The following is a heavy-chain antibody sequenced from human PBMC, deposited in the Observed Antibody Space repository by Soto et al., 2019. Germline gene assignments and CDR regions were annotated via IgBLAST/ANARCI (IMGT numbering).Heavy chain of an antibody. V-gene: IGHV4-39*01. CDR2: IYYSGST. J-gene: IGHJ3*02. Sequence: QLQLQELGPGLVKPSETLSLTCTVSGGSISSSSYYWGWIRQPPGKGLEWIGSIYYSGSTYNPSLNSRVTTSVDTSKNQCSLKLSSVTAADTAVYYCARQYGRDACAIWGQGTMVTVSS. D-gene: IGHD4-17*01. CDR3: ARQYGRDACAI. CDR1: GGSISSSSYY.